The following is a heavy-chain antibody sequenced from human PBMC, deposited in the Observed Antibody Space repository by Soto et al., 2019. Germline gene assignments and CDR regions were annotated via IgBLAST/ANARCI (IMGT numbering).Heavy chain of an antibody. V-gene: IGHV3-23*01. CDR3: AKQVRDGTSSPYYFDY. Sequence: GVSRRLSSAGAGLTFRNYAGSWVRQDPGKGLEWVSAISSAVNTYYADSVKGRFTISRDNSKNTLSLQMNSLRAEDTAVYYCAKQVRDGTSSPYYFDYWGQGTLVSVSS. CDR1: GLTFRNYA. D-gene: IGHD6-6*01. CDR2: ISSAVNT. J-gene: IGHJ4*02.